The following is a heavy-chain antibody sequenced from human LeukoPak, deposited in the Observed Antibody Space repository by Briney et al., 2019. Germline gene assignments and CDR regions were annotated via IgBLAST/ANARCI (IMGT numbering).Heavy chain of an antibody. V-gene: IGHV3-33*01. Sequence: GRSLRLSCAASGFTFSSYGMHWVRQAPGKGLEWVAAIWYDGSNKYYADSVKGRFTISRDKSKNTLYLQMTSVRAEDTAVYYCARWGSGDYYYYYGMDVWGQGTTVTVSS. CDR3: ARWGSGDYYYYYGMDV. J-gene: IGHJ6*02. CDR1: GFTFSSYG. CDR2: IWYDGSNK. D-gene: IGHD3-16*01.